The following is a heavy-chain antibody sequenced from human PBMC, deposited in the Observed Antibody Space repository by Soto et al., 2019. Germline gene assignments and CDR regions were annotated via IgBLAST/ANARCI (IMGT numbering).Heavy chain of an antibody. D-gene: IGHD1-7*01. CDR1: GGSISSSNW. V-gene: IGHV4-4*02. CDR2: IYHSGST. Sequence: LETLSLTCAVSGGSISSSNWWSWVRQPPGKGLEWIGEIYHSGSTNYNPSLKSRVTISVDKSKNQFSLKLSSVTAADTAVYYCARDVGYNSGTRSDWGQGTLVT. CDR3: ARDVGYNSGTRSD. J-gene: IGHJ4*02.